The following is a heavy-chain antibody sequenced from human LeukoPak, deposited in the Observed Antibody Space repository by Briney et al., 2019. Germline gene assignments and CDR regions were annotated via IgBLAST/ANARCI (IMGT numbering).Heavy chain of an antibody. CDR1: GYTLTGYF. J-gene: IGHJ4*01. V-gene: IGHV1-2*02. D-gene: IGHD3-10*01. CDR3: ARDKYYCSGSYVD. Sequence: GASVKVSCKASGYTLTGYFMHWVRRSPGQRLEWIGWINPNRGGTNYAQKFQGRVTMTRDTSISTAYMELSKLRSDDTAVYHCARDKYYCSGSYVDWGQGTLVTVSS. CDR2: INPNRGGT.